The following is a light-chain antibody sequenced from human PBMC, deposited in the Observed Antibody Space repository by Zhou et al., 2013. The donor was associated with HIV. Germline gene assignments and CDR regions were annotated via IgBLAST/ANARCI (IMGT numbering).Light chain of an antibody. CDR3: QQANSFPYT. J-gene: IGKJ2*01. V-gene: IGKV1-39*01. Sequence: DIQMTQSPSSLSASVGDRVTIACRASQSIRSYLNWYQQKPGKAPNLLIYSASILQSGVPSRFSGSGFGTDFTLTISSLQPEDFATYYCQQANSFPYTFGQGTKLEIK. CDR1: QSIRSY. CDR2: SAS.